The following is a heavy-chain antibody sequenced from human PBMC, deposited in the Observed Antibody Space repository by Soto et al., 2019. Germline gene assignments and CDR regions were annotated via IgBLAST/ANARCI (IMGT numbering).Heavy chain of an antibody. CDR3: ASEKYSSGWLNY. CDR1: GYTLTELS. D-gene: IGHD6-19*01. Sequence: GASVKVSCTVSGYTLTELSMHWVRQAPGKGLEWMGWFSAYNGNTIYAQKLQGRVTMTTDTSTSTAYMELRSLRSDDTAVYYCASEKYSSGWLNYWGQGTPVTVSS. V-gene: IGHV1-18*01. J-gene: IGHJ4*02. CDR2: FSAYNGNT.